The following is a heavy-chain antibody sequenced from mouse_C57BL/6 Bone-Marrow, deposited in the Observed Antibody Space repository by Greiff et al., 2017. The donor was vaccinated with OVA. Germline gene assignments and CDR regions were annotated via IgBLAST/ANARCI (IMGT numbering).Heavy chain of an antibody. V-gene: IGHV1-15*01. CDR2: IDPETGGT. CDR1: GYTFTDYE. D-gene: IGHD2-2*01. CDR3: TRKGVSY. Sequence: QVQLKESGAELVRPGASVTLSCKASGYTFTDYEMHWVKQTPVHGLEWIGAIDPETGGTAYNQKFKGKAILTADKSSSTAYMELRSLTSEDSAVYYCTRKGVSYWGQGTTLTVSS. J-gene: IGHJ2*01.